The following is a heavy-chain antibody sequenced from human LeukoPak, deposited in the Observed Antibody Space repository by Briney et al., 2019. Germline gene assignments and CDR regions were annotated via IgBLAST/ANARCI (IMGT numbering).Heavy chain of an antibody. J-gene: IGHJ4*02. Sequence: NPGGSLRLSCAASGFTFSVYAMSWVRQPPGKGLEWIGEIYHSGSTNYNPSLKSRVTISVDKSKNQFSLKLSSVTAADTAVYYCVRDPNYYDSSGLPYYFDYWGQGTLVTVSS. CDR3: VRDPNYYDSSGLPYYFDY. D-gene: IGHD3-22*01. V-gene: IGHV4-4*02. CDR1: GFTFSVYAM. CDR2: IYHSGST.